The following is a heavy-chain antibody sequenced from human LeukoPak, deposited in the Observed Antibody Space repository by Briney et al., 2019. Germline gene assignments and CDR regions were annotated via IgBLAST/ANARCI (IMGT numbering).Heavy chain of an antibody. CDR2: INPNSGGT. D-gene: IGHD3-9*01. CDR1: GYTFTGYY. V-gene: IGHV1-2*02. CDR3: AREGPYYDIPTVLVSTQFDY. Sequence: ASVKVSCKASGYTFTGYYMHWVRQAPGQGLEWMGWINPNSGGTNYAQKFQGRVTMTRDTSISTAYMELSRLRSDDTAVYYCAREGPYYDIPTVLVSTQFDYWGQGTLVTVSS. J-gene: IGHJ4*02.